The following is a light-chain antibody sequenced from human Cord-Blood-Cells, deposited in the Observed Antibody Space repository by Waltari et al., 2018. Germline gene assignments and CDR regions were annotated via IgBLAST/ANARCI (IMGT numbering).Light chain of an antibody. CDR2: GAS. CDR3: QQYNNWLPGT. V-gene: IGKV3-15*01. CDR1: QSVSSN. Sequence: EIVMTQSPATLSVSPGERATLSCTASQSVSSNLAWYQQKPGQAPRLLIHGASTRATGIPARFSGSGSGTEFALTISSLQSEDFAVYYCQQYNNWLPGTFGQGTKVEIK. J-gene: IGKJ1*01.